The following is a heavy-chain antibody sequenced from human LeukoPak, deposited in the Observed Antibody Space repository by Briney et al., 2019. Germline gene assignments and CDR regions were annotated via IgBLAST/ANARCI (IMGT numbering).Heavy chain of an antibody. J-gene: IGHJ4*02. CDR2: ISGSGGST. Sequence: GGSLRLSCVASGFAFSSYPLHWVRQAPGKGLEWVSAISGSGGSTYYADSVKGRFTISRDNSKNTLYLQMNGLRAEDTAVYYCAKNDPSDYDSSDLDYWGQGTLVTVSS. D-gene: IGHD3-22*01. V-gene: IGHV3-23*01. CDR3: AKNDPSDYDSSDLDY. CDR1: GFAFSSYP.